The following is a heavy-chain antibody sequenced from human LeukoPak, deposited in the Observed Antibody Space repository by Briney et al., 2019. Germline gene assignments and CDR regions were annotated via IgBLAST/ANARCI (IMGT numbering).Heavy chain of an antibody. J-gene: IGHJ4*02. CDR1: GGTFSSYA. V-gene: IGHV1-69*13. CDR3: ASPSGYGFFDY. CDR2: IIPIFGTA. Sequence: GASVKVSCKASGGTFSSYAISWVRQAPGQGLEWMGGIIPIFGTANYAQKFQGRVTITADESTSTAYMELGSLRSEDTAVYYCASPSGYGFFDYWGQGTLVTVSS. D-gene: IGHD5-12*01.